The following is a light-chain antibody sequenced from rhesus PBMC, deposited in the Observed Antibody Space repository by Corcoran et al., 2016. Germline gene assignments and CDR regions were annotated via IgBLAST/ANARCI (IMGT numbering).Light chain of an antibody. CDR3: LQYNSSPLT. CDR2: KTS. V-gene: IGKV1-22*01. CDR1: QSISSW. Sequence: DIQMTQSPSSLSASVGDTVTITCRASQSISSWLDWYQQKPGKPPNILIYKTSSLQSGVPSRFSGSGAGTDFTLTISSLQPEDVATYYCLQYNSSPLTFGGGTKVEIK. J-gene: IGKJ4*01.